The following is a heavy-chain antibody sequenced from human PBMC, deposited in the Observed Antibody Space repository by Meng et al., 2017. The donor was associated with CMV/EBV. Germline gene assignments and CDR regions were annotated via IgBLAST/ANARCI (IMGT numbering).Heavy chain of an antibody. J-gene: IGHJ3*02. D-gene: IGHD2-2*01. V-gene: IGHV1-2*02. CDR3: AREGVVVVPAALTPGDAFDI. CDR1: GYRFITSD. CDR2: INPNSGGT. Sequence: ASVKVSCKASGYRFITSDIMWVRQAPGQGLEWMGWINPNSGGTNYAQKFQGRVTMTRDTSISTAYMELSRLRSDDTAVYYCAREGVVVVPAALTPGDAFDIWGQGTMVTV.